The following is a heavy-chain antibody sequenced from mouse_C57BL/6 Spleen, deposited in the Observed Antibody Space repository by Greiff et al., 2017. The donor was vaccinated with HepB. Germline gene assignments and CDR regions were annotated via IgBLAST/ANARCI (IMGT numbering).Heavy chain of an antibody. D-gene: IGHD2-2*01. CDR2: INPNNGGT. J-gene: IGHJ4*01. CDR3: ARVDGYDASMDY. CDR1: GYTFTDYY. V-gene: IGHV1-26*01. Sequence: VQLQQSGPELVKPGASVKISCKASGYTFTDYYMNWVKQSHGKSLEWIGDINPNNGGTSYNQKFKGKATLTVDKSSSTAYMELRSLTSEDSAVYYCARVDGYDASMDYWGQGTSVTVSS.